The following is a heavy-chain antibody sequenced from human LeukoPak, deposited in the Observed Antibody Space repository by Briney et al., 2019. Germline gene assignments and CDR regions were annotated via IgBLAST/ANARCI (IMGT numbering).Heavy chain of an antibody. CDR3: ARDPIWARYFDY. J-gene: IGHJ4*02. V-gene: IGHV3-33*01. Sequence: GGSLRLSCAASGFTFSSYGMHWVRQAPGRGLEWVAVIWYDGSNKYYADSVKGRFTISRDNSKNTLYLQMNSLRAEDTAVYYCARDPIWARYFDYWGQGTLVTVSS. CDR1: GFTFSSYG. D-gene: IGHD2-21*01. CDR2: IWYDGSNK.